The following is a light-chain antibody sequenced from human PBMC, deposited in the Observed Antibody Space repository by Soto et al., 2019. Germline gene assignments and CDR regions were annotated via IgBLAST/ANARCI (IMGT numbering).Light chain of an antibody. Sequence: DIQMTQSPSTLSASIGDRVTITCRATQSISDRLAWYRQKPGKAPTLLIYRASTLESGVSSRFSGSGSGTDFSLTLSSLQPDDYATYYCQQSHSSPWTFGQGTKVEVK. CDR3: QQSHSSPWT. CDR2: RAS. V-gene: IGKV1-5*03. CDR1: QSISDR. J-gene: IGKJ1*01.